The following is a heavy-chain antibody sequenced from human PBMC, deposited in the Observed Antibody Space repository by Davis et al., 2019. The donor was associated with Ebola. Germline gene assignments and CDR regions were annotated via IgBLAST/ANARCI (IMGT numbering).Heavy chain of an antibody. CDR2: ISGSGGST. V-gene: IGHV3-23*01. J-gene: IGHJ4*02. Sequence: GESLKISCAASGFTFSSYAMSWVRQAPGKGLEWLSSISGSGGSTSYAKSVKGRLTISRDNSKNTLYLQINALRAEDTAVYYCAKVEGFDYDFWSGYSLRFDCWGPGTLVTVSS. D-gene: IGHD3-3*01. CDR3: AKVEGFDYDFWSGYSLRFDC. CDR1: GFTFSSYA.